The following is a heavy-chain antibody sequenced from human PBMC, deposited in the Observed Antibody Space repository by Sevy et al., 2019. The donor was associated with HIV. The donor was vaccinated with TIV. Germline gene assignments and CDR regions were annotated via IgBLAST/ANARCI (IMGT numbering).Heavy chain of an antibody. D-gene: IGHD5-12*01. CDR2: TYYRSKWYN. CDR3: ARGYASMDV. J-gene: IGHJ6*02. CDR1: GDSVSSSSST. V-gene: IGHV6-1*01. Sequence: SQTLSLTCAISGDSVSSSSSTWTWIRQSPSRGLEWLGRTYYRSKWYNDYAVSMKGRITINPDTSKNQFSLQLNSVTPEDTAVYYCARGYASMDVWGQGTTVTVSS.